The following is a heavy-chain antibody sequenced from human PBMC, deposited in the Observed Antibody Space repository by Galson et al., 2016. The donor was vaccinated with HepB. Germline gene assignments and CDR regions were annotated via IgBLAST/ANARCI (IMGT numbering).Heavy chain of an antibody. D-gene: IGHD3-16*01. Sequence: SLRLSCAASGFTFSSSAMHWVRQAPGKGLEWVAVISSDGRTKYYGDSVKGRFTISRDDSKNTVFLQTNSLRAADTAVYYCEKEGAWGAWYYVYWGQGTLVTVSS. V-gene: IGHV3-30*18. CDR2: ISSDGRTK. CDR3: EKEGAWGAWYYVY. J-gene: IGHJ4*02. CDR1: GFTFSSSA.